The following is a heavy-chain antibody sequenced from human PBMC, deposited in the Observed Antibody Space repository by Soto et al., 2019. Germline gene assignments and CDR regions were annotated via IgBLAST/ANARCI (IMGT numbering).Heavy chain of an antibody. Sequence: QVQLLESGGGVVQRGGSLRLSCAASGFIFSGYGMHWVCQAPGKGLEWVALIWYGGSNKYYADSVKGRFTISRDNSTNMLYLQMNSLIAEDTALDYCASIESHGFDVFDIWGQGTMVTVSS. CDR3: ASIESHGFDVFDI. V-gene: IGHV3-33*01. J-gene: IGHJ3*02. CDR2: IWYGGSNK. D-gene: IGHD3-10*01. CDR1: GFIFSGYG.